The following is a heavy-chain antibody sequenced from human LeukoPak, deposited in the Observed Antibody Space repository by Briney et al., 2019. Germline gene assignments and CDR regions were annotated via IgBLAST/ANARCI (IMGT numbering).Heavy chain of an antibody. CDR1: GYSFTSYW. J-gene: IGHJ3*02. V-gene: IGHV5-51*01. Sequence: GESLKISCKGSGYSFTSYWIGWVRQMPGKGLEWMGIIYPGDSDTRYSPSFQGQVTISAVKSISTAYLQWSSLKASDTAMYYCASPYCGGDCSMGDAFDIWGQGTMVTVSS. CDR3: ASPYCGGDCSMGDAFDI. D-gene: IGHD2-21*02. CDR2: IYPGDSDT.